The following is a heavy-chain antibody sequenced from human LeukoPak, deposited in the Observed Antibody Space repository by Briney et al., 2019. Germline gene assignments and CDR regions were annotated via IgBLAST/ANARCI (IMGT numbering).Heavy chain of an antibody. D-gene: IGHD3-10*01. CDR3: ARGEGLWFDP. Sequence: PSETLSLTCTVSGGSISSYYWSWIRQPPGRGLEWIGYFYYSGSTTYNPSLKSRVTISVDTSKNQFSLKLSSVTAADTAVYYCARGEGLWFDPWGQGTLVTVSS. J-gene: IGHJ5*02. CDR1: GGSISSYY. CDR2: FYYSGST. V-gene: IGHV4-59*08.